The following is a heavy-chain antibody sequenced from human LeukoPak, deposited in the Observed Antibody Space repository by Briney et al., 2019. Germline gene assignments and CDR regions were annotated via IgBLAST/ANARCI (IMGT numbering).Heavy chain of an antibody. Sequence: GRSLRLSCAASGFTFDDYAMHWVRQAPGKGLEWVSGISWNSGSIGYADSVKGRFTISRDNAKNSLYLQMNSLGAEDTALYYCAKDIVYDSSVGYFDYWGQGTLVTVSS. CDR1: GFTFDDYA. CDR2: ISWNSGSI. D-gene: IGHD3-22*01. CDR3: AKDIVYDSSVGYFDY. J-gene: IGHJ4*02. V-gene: IGHV3-9*01.